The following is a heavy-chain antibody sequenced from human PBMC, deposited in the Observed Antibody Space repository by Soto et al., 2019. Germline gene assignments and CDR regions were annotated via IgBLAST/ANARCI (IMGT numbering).Heavy chain of an antibody. V-gene: IGHV3-7*01. J-gene: IGHJ4*02. CDR3: ARRPYGDCGDYFDY. D-gene: IGHD4-17*01. Sequence: EVQLVESGGGLVQPGGSLRLSCAPSGFTFSSFWMSWVRQAPGKGLEWVANIKPDGREKNYVDSVKGRFTISRDNAKNSLYLQMNSLRAEDTAVYYCARRPYGDCGDYFDYWGQGTLVTVSS. CDR1: GFTFSSFW. CDR2: IKPDGREK.